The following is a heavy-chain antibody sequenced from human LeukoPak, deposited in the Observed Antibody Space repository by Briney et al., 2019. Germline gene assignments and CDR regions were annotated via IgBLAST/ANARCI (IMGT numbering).Heavy chain of an antibody. CDR3: AKDGSTEPFDY. V-gene: IGHV3-74*01. CDR2: INTDGSST. D-gene: IGHD1-14*01. CDR1: GFSFSSYW. J-gene: IGHJ4*02. Sequence: GGSLRLSCAASGFSFSSYWMHWVRQAPGKGLVWVSRINTDGSSTSHADSVKGRFTISRDNAKNTLYLQMNSLRAEDTAVYYCAKDGSTEPFDYWSQGTLVTVSS.